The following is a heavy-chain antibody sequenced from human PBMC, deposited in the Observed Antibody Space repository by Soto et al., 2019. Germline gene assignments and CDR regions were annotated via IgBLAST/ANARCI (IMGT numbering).Heavy chain of an antibody. CDR3: AREATQWANLDYYDILTGYRYYYGMDV. D-gene: IGHD3-9*01. J-gene: IGHJ6*02. Sequence: ASVKVSCKASGYTFTGYYMHWVRQAPGQGLEWMGWINPNSGGTNYAQKFQGWVTMTRDTSISTAYMELSRLRSDDTAVYYCAREATQWANLDYYDILTGYRYYYGMDVWGQGTTVTSP. CDR1: GYTFTGYY. V-gene: IGHV1-2*04. CDR2: INPNSGGT.